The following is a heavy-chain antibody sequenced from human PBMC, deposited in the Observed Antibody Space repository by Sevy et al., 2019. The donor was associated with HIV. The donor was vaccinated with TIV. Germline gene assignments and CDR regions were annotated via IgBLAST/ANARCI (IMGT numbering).Heavy chain of an antibody. CDR3: AREGGGYYYDRSGYDDAFDI. V-gene: IGHV3-21*01. CDR1: GFTFSSYS. CDR2: ISSSSSYI. D-gene: IGHD3-22*01. Sequence: GGSLRLSCAASGFTFSSYSTNWVRQAPGKGLEWVSSISSSSSYIYYADSVKGRFTISRDNAKNSLYLQMNSLRAEDTAVYYCAREGGGYYYDRSGYDDAFDIWGQGTMVTVSS. J-gene: IGHJ3*02.